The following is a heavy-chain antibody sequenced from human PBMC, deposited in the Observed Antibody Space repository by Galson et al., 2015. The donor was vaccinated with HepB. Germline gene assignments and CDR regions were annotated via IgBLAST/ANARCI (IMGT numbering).Heavy chain of an antibody. CDR2: ISYDGSNK. V-gene: IGHV3-30*18. CDR1: GFTFSSYG. CDR3: AKDPGYYDFWSGSVYYYYGMDV. J-gene: IGHJ6*02. D-gene: IGHD3-3*01. Sequence: SLRLSCAASGFTFSSYGMHWVRQAPGKGLEWVAVISYDGSNKYYADSVKGRFTISRDNSKNTLYLQMNSLRAEDTAVYYCAKDPGYYDFWSGSVYYYYGMDVWGQGTTVTVSS.